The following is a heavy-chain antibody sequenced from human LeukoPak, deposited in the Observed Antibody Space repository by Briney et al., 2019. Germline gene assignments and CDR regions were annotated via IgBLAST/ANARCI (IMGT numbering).Heavy chain of an antibody. V-gene: IGHV3-21*01. CDR1: GFTFSSYS. J-gene: IGHJ4*02. CDR3: ARGRFAVGAGCYFDY. D-gene: IGHD1-26*01. CDR2: ISSSSSYI. Sequence: NPGGSLRLSCAASGFTFSSYSMNWVRQAPGKGLEWVSSISSSSSYIYYADSVKGRFTISRDNAKNSLYLQMNSLRAEDTAVYYCARGRFAVGAGCYFDYWDQGTLVTVSS.